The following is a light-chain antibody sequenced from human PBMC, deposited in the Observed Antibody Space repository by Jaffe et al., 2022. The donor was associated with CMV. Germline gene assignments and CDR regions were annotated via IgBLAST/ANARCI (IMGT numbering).Light chain of an antibody. V-gene: IGKV3-20*01. CDR1: QSVRGKL. J-gene: IGKJ3*01. CDR2: DAT. Sequence: EIVLTQFPGTLSLSPGERATLSCRASQSVRGKLLGWYQQKPGQAPRLLIHDATRRATGVPERFSGSGSGTEFTLIITRLEVEDFAVYFCQQYGTSPYTFGPGTTVDI. CDR3: QQYGTSPYT.